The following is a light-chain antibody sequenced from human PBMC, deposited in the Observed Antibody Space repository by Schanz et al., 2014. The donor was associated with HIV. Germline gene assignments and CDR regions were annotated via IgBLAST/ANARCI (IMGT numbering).Light chain of an antibody. CDR3: ATWDDSLDGWV. V-gene: IGLV1-44*01. CDR2: NTF. CDR1: SSNFRSNA. Sequence: QSVLTQPPSASGTPGQRVTISCSGSSSNFRSNAVNWHQQLPGTAPRLVIYNTFHRPSGVPDRFSGSQSGTSASLAISGLQSEDESDFFCATWDDSLDGWVFGGGTKVTVL. J-gene: IGLJ3*02.